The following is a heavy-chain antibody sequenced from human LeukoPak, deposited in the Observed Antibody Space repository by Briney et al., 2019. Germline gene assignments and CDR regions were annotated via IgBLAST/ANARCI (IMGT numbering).Heavy chain of an antibody. V-gene: IGHV1-2*02. J-gene: IGHJ4*02. Sequence: ASVKVSCKASGYTFTGYYMHWVRQAPGQGLGWMGWINPNSGDTNYAQKFQGRVTMTRNTSISTAYMELSSLRSEDTAVYYCARAGGYCGRISCPYYFDYWGQGSLVAVSS. D-gene: IGHD2-15*01. CDR2: INPNSGDT. CDR3: ARAGGYCGRISCPYYFDY. CDR1: GYTFTGYY.